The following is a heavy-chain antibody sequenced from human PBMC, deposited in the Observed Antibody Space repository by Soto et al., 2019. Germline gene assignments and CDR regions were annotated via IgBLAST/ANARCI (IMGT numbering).Heavy chain of an antibody. V-gene: IGHV3-33*03. Sequence: QVQLVESGGGVVEPGRSLRLSCAASGFTVSSYGMHWVRQAPGQGLEWVSAIWYDGSSKLYSESVKGRFTISRDNSKNTLYLQMNSLRAEETAVYYCAKSRDGYIHGQYWGQGTLVTVSS. CDR2: IWYDGSSK. D-gene: IGHD2-21*02. J-gene: IGHJ4*02. CDR3: AKSRDGYIHGQY. CDR1: GFTVSSYG.